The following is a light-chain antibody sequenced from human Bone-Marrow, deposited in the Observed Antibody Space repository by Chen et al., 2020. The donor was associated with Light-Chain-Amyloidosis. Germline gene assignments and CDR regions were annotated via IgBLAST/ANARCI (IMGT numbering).Light chain of an antibody. Sequence: SYELPQPPSVSVSPGPTARITCSGDALPTKYAYWYQQKPGQAPGLVIHRDTERPSGISERFSGSSAGTTATLTISGVQAEDEADYHCQSADSSGTYEVIFGGGNKLTVL. CDR3: QSADSSGTYEVI. CDR2: RDT. V-gene: IGLV3-25*03. J-gene: IGLJ2*01. CDR1: ALPTKY.